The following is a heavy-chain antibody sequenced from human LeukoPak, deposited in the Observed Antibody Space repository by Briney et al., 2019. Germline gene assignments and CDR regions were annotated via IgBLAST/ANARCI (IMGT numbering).Heavy chain of an antibody. Sequence: GGSLRLSCAASGFTSSNFYMSWIRQAPGKGLEWVSFISSASTYTNFADSVKGRFTISRDNAKNSLYLQMNSLRAEDTAVYYCASDREYYYGSGSFDYWGQGTLVTVSS. V-gene: IGHV3-11*06. CDR1: GFTSSNFY. J-gene: IGHJ4*02. D-gene: IGHD3-10*01. CDR2: ISSASTYT. CDR3: ASDREYYYGSGSFDY.